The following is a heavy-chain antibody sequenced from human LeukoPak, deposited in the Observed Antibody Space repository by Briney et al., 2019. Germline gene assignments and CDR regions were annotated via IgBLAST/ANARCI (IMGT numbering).Heavy chain of an antibody. CDR1: GGSISSCF. V-gene: IGHV4-59*01. CDR3: ARVLDLSKRGLDAFDI. CDR2: VYYSGST. J-gene: IGHJ3*02. Sequence: PSETLSLTCTVSGGSISSCFWSWIRQPPGKGLEWIGYVYYSGSTNYNPSLKSRVTISVDTSKKQFSLKLSSATAVDTAVYYCARVLDLSKRGLDAFDIWGQGTMVTVSS. D-gene: IGHD3-16*01.